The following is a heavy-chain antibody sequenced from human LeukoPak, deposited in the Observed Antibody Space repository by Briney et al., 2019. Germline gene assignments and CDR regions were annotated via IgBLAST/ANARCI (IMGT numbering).Heavy chain of an antibody. CDR2: IVPTFETA. D-gene: IGHD2-21*01. V-gene: IGHV1-69*13. J-gene: IGHJ5*02. Sequence: SVKVSCKTSGGALGSYSISWVRQAPGQGLEWMGGIVPTFETANYAQKFQDRLTITADESTDTVYMELSSLTSEDTAVYYCARDRGHCGTARCYINWFDPWGQGTLVTVSP. CDR1: GGALGSYS. CDR3: ARDRGHCGTARCYINWFDP.